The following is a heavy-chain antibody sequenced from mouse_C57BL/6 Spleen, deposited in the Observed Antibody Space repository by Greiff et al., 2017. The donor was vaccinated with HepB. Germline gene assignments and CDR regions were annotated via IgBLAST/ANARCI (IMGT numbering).Heavy chain of an antibody. V-gene: IGHV14-3*02. CDR2: IDPENGGT. J-gene: IGHJ4*01. Sequence: VHLQQSGAELVKPGASVKLSCTASGYNFTDYYMHWVKQRPEQGLEWIGMIDPENGGTKYNQKFKGKATLTADKSSNTAYLQLRSLTSEDTAVYYCAEGGREDYAMDYWGQGTSVTVSS. CDR3: AEGGREDYAMDY. CDR1: GYNFTDYY.